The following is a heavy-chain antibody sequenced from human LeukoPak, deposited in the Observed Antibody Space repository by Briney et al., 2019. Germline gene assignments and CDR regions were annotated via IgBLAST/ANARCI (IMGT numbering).Heavy chain of an antibody. V-gene: IGHV7-4-1*02. D-gene: IGHD3-22*01. CDR1: GYTFTSYA. CDR2: INTNTGNP. Sequence: ASVKVSCKASGYTFTSYAMNWVRQAPGQGLEWMGWINTNTGNPTYAQGFTGRFVFSLDTSVSTAYLQISSLKAEDTAVYYCARDPTYYYDSSGYPPAPAEYFQHWGQGTLVTVSS. J-gene: IGHJ1*01. CDR3: ARDPTYYYDSSGYPPAPAEYFQH.